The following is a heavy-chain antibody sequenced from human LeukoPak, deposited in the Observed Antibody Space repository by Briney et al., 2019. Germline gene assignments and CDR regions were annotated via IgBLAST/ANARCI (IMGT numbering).Heavy chain of an antibody. V-gene: IGHV3-21*01. CDR2: ISSSSSYI. Sequence: GGSLRLSCAASGFTFSSYSMNWVRQAPGKGLEWVSSISSSSSYIYYADSVKGRFTISRDNAKNSPYLQMNSLRAEDTAVYYCATDILWFGEGGNDYWGQGALVTVSS. CDR3: ATDILWFGEGGNDY. CDR1: GFTFSSYS. J-gene: IGHJ4*02. D-gene: IGHD3-10*01.